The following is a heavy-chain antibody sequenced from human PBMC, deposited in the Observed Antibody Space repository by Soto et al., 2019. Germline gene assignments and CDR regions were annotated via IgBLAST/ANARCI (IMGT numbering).Heavy chain of an antibody. CDR3: AKEITRNPYYYYYGMDV. V-gene: IGHV3-30*18. CDR2: ISYDGSNK. D-gene: IGHD3-10*01. Sequence: VQLVESGGGLVQPGGSLRLSCAASGFTFSSYWMHWVRQAPGKGLVWVAVISYDGSNKYYADSVKGRFTISRDNSKNTLYLQMNSLRAEDTAVYYCAKEITRNPYYYYYGMDVWGQGTTVTVSS. CDR1: GFTFSSYW. J-gene: IGHJ6*02.